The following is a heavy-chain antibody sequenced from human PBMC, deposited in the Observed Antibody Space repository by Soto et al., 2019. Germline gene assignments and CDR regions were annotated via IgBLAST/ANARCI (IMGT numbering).Heavy chain of an antibody. CDR1: GYTFTTYA. J-gene: IGHJ4*02. CDR2: INAGNGNT. CDR3: ARGCSGGICYVFDY. V-gene: IGHV1-3*01. D-gene: IGHD2-15*01. Sequence: ASVKVSCKASGYTFTTYAMHWVRQAPGQRLEWMGWINAGNGNTKYSQKFQGRVTITRDTSASTAYMELSSLRSEDTAVYFCARGCSGGICYVFDYWGKGTRGITSS.